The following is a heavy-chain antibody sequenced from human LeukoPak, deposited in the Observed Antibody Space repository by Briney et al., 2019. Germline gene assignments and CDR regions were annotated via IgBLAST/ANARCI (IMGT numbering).Heavy chain of an antibody. CDR2: ISRSGGST. CDR1: GFTFSSYA. D-gene: IGHD6-13*01. V-gene: IGHV3-23*01. J-gene: IGHJ6*02. Sequence: GGSLRLSCAASGFTFSSYAMSWVRQAPGKGLEWVSAISRSGGSTYYADSVKGRFTISRDNSKNTLYLQMNSLRAEDTAVYYCAKGRQLVPYYYYGMDVWGQGTTVTVSS. CDR3: AKGRQLVPYYYYGMDV.